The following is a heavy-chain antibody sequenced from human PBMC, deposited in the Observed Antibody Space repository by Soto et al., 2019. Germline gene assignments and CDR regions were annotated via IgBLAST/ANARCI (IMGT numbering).Heavy chain of an antibody. J-gene: IGHJ2*01. D-gene: IGHD2-15*01. Sequence: GASVKVSCKASGYTFTSYDINWVRQATGQGLEWMGWMNPNSGNTGYAQKFQGRVTMTRNTSISTAYMELSSLRSEDTAVYYCAREFLLRSHNYWYFDLWGRGTLVTVSS. CDR1: GYTFTSYD. CDR2: MNPNSGNT. CDR3: AREFLLRSHNYWYFDL. V-gene: IGHV1-8*01.